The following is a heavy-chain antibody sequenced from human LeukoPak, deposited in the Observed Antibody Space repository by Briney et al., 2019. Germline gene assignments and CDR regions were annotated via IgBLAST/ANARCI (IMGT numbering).Heavy chain of an antibody. D-gene: IGHD2-15*01. Sequence: KPSETLSLNCTVSGGSISSTSSYWGWIRQPPGQGLEWIGSIFYSGTTYYNPSLKSRVTISVDTSKNQFSLKLTSVTATDTFVYYCARHEGYCSGGSCYSVRWFDPWGQGTLVTVSS. CDR1: GGSISSTSSY. CDR2: IFYSGTT. V-gene: IGHV4-39*01. J-gene: IGHJ5*02. CDR3: ARHEGYCSGGSCYSVRWFDP.